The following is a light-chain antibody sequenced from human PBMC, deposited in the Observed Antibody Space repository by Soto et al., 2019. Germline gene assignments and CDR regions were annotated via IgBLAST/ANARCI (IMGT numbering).Light chain of an antibody. V-gene: IGKV3-15*01. Sequence: EIVMTQSPATLSVSPGERATLSCRASQSVSSNLAWYQQKPGQAPRLLIYGASTRATGIPARFSGSGSGTEFTVAVRGVQSEDFAVYYCQQYNNWPPLYTFGQGTKLEIK. CDR1: QSVSSN. J-gene: IGKJ2*01. CDR2: GAS. CDR3: QQYNNWPPLYT.